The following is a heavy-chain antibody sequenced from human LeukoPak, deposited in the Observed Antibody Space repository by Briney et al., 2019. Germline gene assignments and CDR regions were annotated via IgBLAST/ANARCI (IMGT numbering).Heavy chain of an antibody. Sequence: NPSETLSLTCTVSGGSISSGGYYWSWIRQHPGKGLEWIGYIYYSGSTYYNPSLKSRVTISVDTSKNQFSLKLSSVTAADTAVYYCARDARQSPPFSFDYWGQGTLVTVSS. J-gene: IGHJ4*02. CDR3: ARDARQSPPFSFDY. CDR1: GGSISSGGYY. V-gene: IGHV4-31*03. CDR2: IYYSGST.